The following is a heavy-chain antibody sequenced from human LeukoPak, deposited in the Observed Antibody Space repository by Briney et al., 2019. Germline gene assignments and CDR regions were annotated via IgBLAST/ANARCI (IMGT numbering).Heavy chain of an antibody. Sequence: ASVKVSCKASGYTFITYGISWVRQAPGQGLEWMGWINTYSGDTNYAQNLQGRVTMTTDTSTNTAYMELRSLRPDDTAVYYCARDKSPRYTYGLGYWGQGSLVTVSS. CDR3: ARDKSPRYTYGLGY. J-gene: IGHJ4*02. CDR2: INTYSGDT. V-gene: IGHV1-18*01. D-gene: IGHD5-18*01. CDR1: GYTFITYG.